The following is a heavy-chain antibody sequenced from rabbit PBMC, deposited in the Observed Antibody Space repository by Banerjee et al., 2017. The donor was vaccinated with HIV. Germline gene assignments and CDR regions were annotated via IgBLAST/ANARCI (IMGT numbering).Heavy chain of an antibody. CDR3: VRRGAGAAGDNYATGDAFDP. J-gene: IGHJ2*01. D-gene: IGHD6-1*01. CDR1: GFSFSSGYW. CDR2: IYAGSSGST. V-gene: IGHV1S40*01. Sequence: QSLEESGGDLVKPGASLTLTCTASGFSFSSGYWMCWVRQAPGKGLEWIACIYAGSSGSTYYASWAKGRFTISKTSSTTVTLQMTSLTAADTATYFCVRRGAGAAGDNYATGDAFDPWGQGTLVTVS.